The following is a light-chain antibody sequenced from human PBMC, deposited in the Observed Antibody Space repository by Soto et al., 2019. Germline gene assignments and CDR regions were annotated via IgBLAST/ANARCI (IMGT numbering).Light chain of an antibody. CDR2: GAS. CDR1: QSVSSK. J-gene: IGKJ1*01. Sequence: EVVMTQSPATLSVSPGERATLSCRASQSVSSKLAWYQQKPGQAPRLLIYGASIRATGIPARFSGSGSGTEFTLTISSLQSEDFAVYYCQQSNNWPWTFGQGTKVEVK. V-gene: IGKV3-15*01. CDR3: QQSNNWPWT.